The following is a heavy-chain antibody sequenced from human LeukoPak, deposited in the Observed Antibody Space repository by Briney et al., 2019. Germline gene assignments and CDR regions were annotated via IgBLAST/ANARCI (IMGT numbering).Heavy chain of an antibody. Sequence: VGSLRLSCAASGFSFSDYYIAWIRQAPGKGLEWVAFISSSTTSTYYADSVKGRFTVSRANAKDSLSLQMSSLRVEDTGVYYCASNMAANYHYFYGIDVWGQGTTVTVSS. CDR2: ISSSTTST. CDR1: GFSFSDYY. CDR3: ASNMAANYHYFYGIDV. V-gene: IGHV3-11*01. J-gene: IGHJ6*02. D-gene: IGHD6-6*01.